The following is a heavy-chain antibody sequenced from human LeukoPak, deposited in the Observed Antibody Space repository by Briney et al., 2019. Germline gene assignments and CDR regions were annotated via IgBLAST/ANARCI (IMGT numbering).Heavy chain of an antibody. CDR3: ARSLWFGELLSRNFDY. V-gene: IGHV1-2*02. Sequence: ASVKVSCKTSGYSFIDYYIHWVRQAPGQGLEWVGWINPGSGGTNYAQKFQGRVTITADESTSTAYMELSSLRSEDTAVYYCARSLWFGELLSRNFDYWGQGTLVTVSS. CDR2: INPGSGGT. D-gene: IGHD3-10*01. J-gene: IGHJ4*02. CDR1: GYSFIDYY.